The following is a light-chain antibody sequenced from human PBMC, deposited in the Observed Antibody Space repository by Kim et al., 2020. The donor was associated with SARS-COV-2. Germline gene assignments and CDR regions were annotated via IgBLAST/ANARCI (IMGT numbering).Light chain of an antibody. CDR2: GAS. CDR1: QSVSSSY. J-gene: IGKJ2*04. CDR3: QQYGSSPWS. Sequence: LSPGERATLPCRASQSVSSSYLAWYQQKPGQAPRLLIYGASSRATGIPDRFSGSGSGTDFTLTISRLEPEDFAVYYCQQYGSSPWSFGQGTKLEI. V-gene: IGKV3-20*01.